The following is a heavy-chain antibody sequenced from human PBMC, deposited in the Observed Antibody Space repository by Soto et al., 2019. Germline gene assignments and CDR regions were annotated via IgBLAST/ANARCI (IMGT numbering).Heavy chain of an antibody. D-gene: IGHD2-15*01. V-gene: IGHV3-48*01. J-gene: IGHJ6*03. CDR1: GFIFSSYS. CDR2: ISSSSDTI. CDR3: ARDPRYCSGGNCYSSYYYYYLDV. Sequence: HPGGSLRLSCAASGFIFSSYSMNWVRQTPGKGLEWVSYISSSSDTIYYADSVKGRFTISRDNAKNSLYLQMNSLRAEDTAVYYCARDPRYCSGGNCYSSYYYYYLDVWGIGTTVTVS.